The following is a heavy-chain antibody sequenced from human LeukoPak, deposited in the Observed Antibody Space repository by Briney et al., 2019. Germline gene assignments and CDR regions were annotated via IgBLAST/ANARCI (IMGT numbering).Heavy chain of an antibody. D-gene: IGHD6-19*01. J-gene: IGHJ4*02. CDR2: INPNSGGT. CDR3: ARDRRGSSGLRPTPFGY. Sequence: ASVKVSCKASGYTFTGYYMHWVRQAPGQGLEWMGWINPNSGGTNYAQKFQGRVTMTRDTSISTAYMELSRLRSDDTAVYYCARDRRGSSGLRPTPFGYWGQGTLVTVSS. V-gene: IGHV1-2*02. CDR1: GYTFTGYY.